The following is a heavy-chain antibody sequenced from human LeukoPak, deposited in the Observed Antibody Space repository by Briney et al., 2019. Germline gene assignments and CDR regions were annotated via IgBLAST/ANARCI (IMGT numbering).Heavy chain of an antibody. Sequence: SETLSLTCTVSGGSISSSSYYWGWIRQPPGKGLEWIGSIYYSGSTYYNPSLKSRVTISVDTSKNQFSLKLSSVTAADTAVYYCARGRWFAPWGQGTLVTVSS. V-gene: IGHV4-39*07. CDR1: GGSISSSSYY. CDR2: IYYSGST. CDR3: ARGRWFAP. J-gene: IGHJ5*02.